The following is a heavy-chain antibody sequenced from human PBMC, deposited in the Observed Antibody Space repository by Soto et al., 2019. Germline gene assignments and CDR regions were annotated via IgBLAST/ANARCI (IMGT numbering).Heavy chain of an antibody. CDR1: GASISSYY. D-gene: IGHD1-1*01. Sequence: QVQLQESGPGLVKPSETLSLTCTVSGASISSYYWSWIRQPPGKGLEWIGYVYYSGSTNYNPSLKSRVTMSVDTSKNQFSLKLSAVTAADPAMYYCARDTTPSLWGQGTLVTVSS. J-gene: IGHJ4*02. CDR3: ARDTTPSL. V-gene: IGHV4-59*01. CDR2: VYYSGST.